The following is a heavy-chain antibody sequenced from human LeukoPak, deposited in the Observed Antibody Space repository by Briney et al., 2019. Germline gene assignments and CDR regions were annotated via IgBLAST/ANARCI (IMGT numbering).Heavy chain of an antibody. CDR3: AKGVRGSTYYFDY. D-gene: IGHD2-15*01. V-gene: IGHV3-11*05. CDR2: ISSSSSYT. CDR1: GFTFSDYY. Sequence: GGSLRLSCAASGFTFSDYYMSWIRQAPGKGLEWVSYISSSSSYTNYADSVKGRFTISRDNSKNTLYLQMNSLRAEDTAVYYCAKGVRGSTYYFDYWGQGTLVTVSS. J-gene: IGHJ4*02.